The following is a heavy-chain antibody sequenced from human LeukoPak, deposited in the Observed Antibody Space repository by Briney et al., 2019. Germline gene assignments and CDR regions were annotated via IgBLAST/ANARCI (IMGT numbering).Heavy chain of an antibody. CDR1: GGSIGTYC. V-gene: IGHV4-59*08. CDR3: ARHIGGGIEDMDV. D-gene: IGHD3-16*02. CDR2: IYVTGN. J-gene: IGHJ6*03. Sequence: TSETLSLTCTVSGGSIGTYCWSWVRQSPGKGLEWIGYIYVTGNRYNPYLQSRVTISVDTSRNQFFLKMSSVTAADTAVYYCARHIGGGIEDMDVWGKGTKVTVSS.